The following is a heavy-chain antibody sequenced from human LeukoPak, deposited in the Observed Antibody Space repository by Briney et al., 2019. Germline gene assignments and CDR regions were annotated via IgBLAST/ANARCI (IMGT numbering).Heavy chain of an antibody. CDR1: GFTFSSYD. J-gene: IGHJ4*02. CDR3: AKPYSSSYYFDY. Sequence: GGSLRLSCAASGFTFSSYDMHWVRQAPGKGLEWVAFIRYDGSNKYYADSVKGRFTITRDNYKNTLYLQMNSLRAEDTAVYYCAKPYSSSYYFDYWGQGTLVTVSS. CDR2: IRYDGSNK. D-gene: IGHD6-13*01. V-gene: IGHV3-30*02.